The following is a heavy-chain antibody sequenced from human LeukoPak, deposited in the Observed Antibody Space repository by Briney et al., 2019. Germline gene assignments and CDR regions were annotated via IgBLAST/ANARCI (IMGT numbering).Heavy chain of an antibody. D-gene: IGHD3-22*01. V-gene: IGHV3-30*18. J-gene: IGHJ4*02. CDR2: ISYDGSNK. CDR1: EFTFSSYG. CDR3: AKDQSDSSGPPY. Sequence: PGRSLRLSCAASEFTFSSYGMHWDRQAPGKGLEWVAVISYDGSNKYYADSVKGRFTISRDNSKNTLYLQMNSLRAEDTAVYYCAKDQSDSSGPPYWGQGTLVTVSS.